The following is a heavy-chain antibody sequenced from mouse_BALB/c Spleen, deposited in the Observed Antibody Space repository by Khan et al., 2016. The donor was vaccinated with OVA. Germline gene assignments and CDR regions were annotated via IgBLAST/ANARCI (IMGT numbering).Heavy chain of an antibody. CDR2: ISSGGDYT. CDR1: GFTFSSYS. D-gene: IGHD4-1*01. Sequence: EVELVESGGDLVKPGGSLTLSCAASGFTFSSYSMSWVRQTPDKRLEWVATISSGGDYTYYPDCVNGRFTISRDNAQTTLYLQMNSLKSEDTAMCYCASDLTGSFAYWGQGTLVTVSA. J-gene: IGHJ3*01. V-gene: IGHV5-6*01. CDR3: ASDLTGSFAY.